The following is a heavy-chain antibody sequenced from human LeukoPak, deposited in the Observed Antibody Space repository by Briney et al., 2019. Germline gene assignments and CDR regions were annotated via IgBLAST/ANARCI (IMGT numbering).Heavy chain of an antibody. V-gene: IGHV3-23*01. CDR3: ARSILYSSSWYYFDC. Sequence: QTGGSLRLSCAASGFTVSSNYMTWVRQAPGKGLEWVSTIRGLGLSAYYADSVKGRFTISRDNFKNQMYLQMNSLRVEDTAVYFCARSILYSSSWYYFDCWGQGTLVTVSS. J-gene: IGHJ4*02. CDR2: IRGLGLSA. CDR1: GFTVSSNY. D-gene: IGHD6-13*01.